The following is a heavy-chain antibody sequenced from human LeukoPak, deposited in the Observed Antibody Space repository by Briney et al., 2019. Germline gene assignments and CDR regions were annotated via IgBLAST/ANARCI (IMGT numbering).Heavy chain of an antibody. J-gene: IGHJ6*02. Sequence: ASVKVSCKASGYTFTSYYMHWVRQAPGQGLEWMGIINPSGGSTSYAQKFQGRVTMIRDTSTSTVYMELSSLRSEDTAVYYCATYGSGSGMDVWGQGTTVTVSS. CDR3: ATYGSGSGMDV. D-gene: IGHD3-10*01. CDR1: GYTFTSYY. CDR2: INPSGGST. V-gene: IGHV1-46*01.